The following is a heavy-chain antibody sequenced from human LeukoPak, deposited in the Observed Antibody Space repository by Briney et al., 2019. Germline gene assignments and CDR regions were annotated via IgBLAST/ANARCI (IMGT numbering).Heavy chain of an antibody. D-gene: IGHD3-10*01. V-gene: IGHV4-39*07. J-gene: IGHJ3*02. CDR3: ARDGETVWWFGELSDSPDAFDI. CDR2: IYYKGNT. Sequence: SETLSLTCTVSGGSMTSSSYFWGWIRQTPGKGLEWIGSIYYKGNTYYNPSLKSRVTISLDTSKNLFSLKLNSVTAADTAVYYCARDGETVWWFGELSDSPDAFDIWGQGTMVTVSS. CDR1: GGSMTSSSYF.